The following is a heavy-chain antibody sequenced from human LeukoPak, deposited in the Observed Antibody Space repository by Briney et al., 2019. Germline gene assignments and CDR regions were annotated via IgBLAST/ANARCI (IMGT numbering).Heavy chain of an antibody. D-gene: IGHD4-17*01. Sequence: PGGSLRLSCAASGFTFSTYSMNWVRQAPGKGLEWVSSISSSPYYIYYTDSVKGRFTISRDNAKDSLYLQINSLRAEDTAVYYCASANYADYTFDSWGQGTLVTVSS. CDR1: GFTFSTYS. J-gene: IGHJ4*02. CDR2: ISSSPYYI. CDR3: ASANYADYTFDS. V-gene: IGHV3-21*01.